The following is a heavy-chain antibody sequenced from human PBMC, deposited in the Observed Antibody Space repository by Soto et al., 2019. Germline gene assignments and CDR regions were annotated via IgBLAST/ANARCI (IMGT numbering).Heavy chain of an antibody. J-gene: IGHJ3*02. Sequence: GSLRLSCAASGFIFSTYAMSWVRQAPGKGLEWVSAISSSGDSAYYAESVRGRFTISRDNSINTLYLQMRSLRPEDTAVYYCAHPRGYGVFDAVDIWGQGTMVTVSS. CDR1: GFIFSTYA. CDR2: ISSSGDSA. V-gene: IGHV3-23*01. CDR3: AHPRGYGVFDAVDI. D-gene: IGHD4-17*01.